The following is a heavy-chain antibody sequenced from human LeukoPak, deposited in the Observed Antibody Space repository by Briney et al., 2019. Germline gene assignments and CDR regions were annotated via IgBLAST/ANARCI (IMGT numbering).Heavy chain of an antibody. CDR1: GFTVSSNY. CDR3: AKDTYYCGGDCSPPHSGAY. D-gene: IGHD2-21*02. CDR2: IYSGVST. V-gene: IGHV3-66*01. Sequence: GGSLRLSCAASGFTVSSNYMSWVRQAPGKGLEWVSVIYSGVSTYYADSVKGRFTISRDNSKNTLYLQMNSLRAEDTAVYYCAKDTYYCGGDCSPPHSGAYWGQGPLVTVSS. J-gene: IGHJ4*02.